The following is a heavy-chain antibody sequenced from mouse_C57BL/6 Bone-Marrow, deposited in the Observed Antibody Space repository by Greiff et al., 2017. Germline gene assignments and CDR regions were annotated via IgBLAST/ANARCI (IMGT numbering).Heavy chain of an antibody. Sequence: QVQLQQPGTELVKPGASVKLSCKASGYTFTSYWMHWVKQRPGQGLEWIGNINPSNGGTNYNEKFKNKATLTVDKSSSTAYMQLSSLTSEDSAVYYCARGFCDGFYYFDYWGQGTTLTVSS. V-gene: IGHV1-53*01. J-gene: IGHJ2*01. CDR1: GYTFTSYW. D-gene: IGHD2-3*01. CDR2: INPSNGGT. CDR3: ARGFCDGFYYFDY.